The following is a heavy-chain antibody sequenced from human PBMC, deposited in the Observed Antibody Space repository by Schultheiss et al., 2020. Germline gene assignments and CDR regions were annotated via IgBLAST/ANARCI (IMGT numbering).Heavy chain of an antibody. Sequence: GESLKISCAASGFTFSSYAMHWVRQAPGKGLEWVAVISYDGSNKYYADSVKGRFTISRDNSKNTLYLQMNSLRAEDTAVYYCARDRGSGSYYYYYGMDVWGQGTTVTVSS. CDR2: ISYDGSNK. CDR3: ARDRGSGSYYYYYGMDV. D-gene: IGHD1-26*01. V-gene: IGHV3-30-3*01. J-gene: IGHJ6*02. CDR1: GFTFSSYA.